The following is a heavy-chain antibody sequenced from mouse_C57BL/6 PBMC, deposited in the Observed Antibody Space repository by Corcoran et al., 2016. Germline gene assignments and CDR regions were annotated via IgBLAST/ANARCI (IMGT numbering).Heavy chain of an antibody. D-gene: IGHD1-1*02. J-gene: IGHJ2*01. Sequence: EVQLQQSGPVLVKPGASVKMSCKASGYTFTDYYMNWVKQSHGKSLEWIGVINPYNGGTSYNQKFKGKATLTVDKSSNTAYLQLSSLTSEDTAVYYCARSVVFDYWGQGTTLTVSS. CDR3: ARSVVFDY. CDR2: INPYNGGT. CDR1: GYTFTDYY. V-gene: IGHV1-19*01.